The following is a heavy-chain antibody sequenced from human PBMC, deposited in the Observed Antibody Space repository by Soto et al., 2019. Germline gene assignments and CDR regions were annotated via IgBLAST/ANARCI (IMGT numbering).Heavy chain of an antibody. J-gene: IGHJ4*02. CDR2: IYYSGST. Sequence: SETLYLTCTVSGGSISSYYWSWIRQPPGKGLEWIGYIYYSGSTNYNPSLKSRVTISVDTSKNQFSLKLSSVTAADTAVYYCARQYGDRFDYSGQRTSDTGSS. CDR1: GGSISSYY. D-gene: IGHD4-17*01. CDR3: ARQYGDRFDY. V-gene: IGHV4-59*08.